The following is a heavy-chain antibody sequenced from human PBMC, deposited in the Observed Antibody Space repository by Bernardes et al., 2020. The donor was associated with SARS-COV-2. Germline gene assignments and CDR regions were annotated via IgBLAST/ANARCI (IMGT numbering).Heavy chain of an antibody. CDR1: GFTVSSFH. J-gene: IGHJ3*02. Sequence: GGSLRLSCTASGFTVSSFHMGWVRQAPGKGLEWVSLAYPGGTRSYTDSVKGRFTVSRDISTNTLFLQMNSLREDDTAVYYCARERWRGGADDAFDIWGQGTLVTVSS. CDR3: ARERWRGGADDAFDI. CDR2: AYPGGTR. V-gene: IGHV3-53*01. D-gene: IGHD3-10*01.